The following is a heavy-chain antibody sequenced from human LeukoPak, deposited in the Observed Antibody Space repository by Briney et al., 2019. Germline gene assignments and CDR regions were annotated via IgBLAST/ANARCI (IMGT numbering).Heavy chain of an antibody. V-gene: IGHV1-69*13. CDR1: GYTFTSYY. Sequence: ASVKVSCKASGYTFTSYYMHWVRQAPGQGLEWMGGIIPIFGTANYAQKFQGRVTITADESTSTAYMELSSLRSEDTAVYYCARATYYDFWSGYRYNWFDPWGQGTLVTVSS. D-gene: IGHD3-3*01. CDR2: IIPIFGTA. CDR3: ARATYYDFWSGYRYNWFDP. J-gene: IGHJ5*02.